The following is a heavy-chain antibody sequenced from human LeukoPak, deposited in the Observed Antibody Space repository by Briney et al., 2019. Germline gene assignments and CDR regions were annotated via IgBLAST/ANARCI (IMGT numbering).Heavy chain of an antibody. CDR3: ARDSARLYYYYGMDV. CDR2: IYYSGST. D-gene: IGHD6-25*01. Sequence: SQTLSLTCTVSGGSISSGGYYWSWIRQHPGKGLEWIGYIYYSGSTYYNPSLKSRVTLSVDTSKNQFSLKLSSVTAADTAVYYCARDSARLYYYYGMDVWGQGTTVTVSS. CDR1: GGSISSGGYY. J-gene: IGHJ6*02. V-gene: IGHV4-31*03.